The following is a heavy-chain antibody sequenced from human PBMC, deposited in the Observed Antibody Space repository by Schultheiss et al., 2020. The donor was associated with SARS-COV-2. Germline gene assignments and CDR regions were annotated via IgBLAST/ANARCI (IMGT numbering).Heavy chain of an antibody. CDR1: GFTFSSYA. V-gene: IGHV3-9*01. Sequence: GGSLRLSCAASGFTFSSYAMSWVRQAPGKGLEWVSGISWNSGSIGYADSVKGRFTISRDNAKNSLYLQMNSLRAEDTAVYYCARGTYDSSGYYYYYYYMDVWGKGTTVTVSS. CDR3: ARGTYDSSGYYYYYYYMDV. CDR2: ISWNSGSI. J-gene: IGHJ6*03. D-gene: IGHD3-22*01.